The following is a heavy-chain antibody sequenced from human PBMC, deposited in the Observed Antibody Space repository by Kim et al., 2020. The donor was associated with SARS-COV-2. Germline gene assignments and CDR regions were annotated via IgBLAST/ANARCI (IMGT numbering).Heavy chain of an antibody. Sequence: SVKVSCKASGGTFSSYAISWVRQAPGQGLEWMGRIIPILGIANYAQKFQGRVTITADKSTSTAYMELSSLRSEDTAVYYCARSCGGDCYRQFDYWGQGTLVTVSS. CDR1: GGTFSSYA. CDR3: ARSCGGDCYRQFDY. V-gene: IGHV1-69*04. D-gene: IGHD2-21*02. J-gene: IGHJ4*02. CDR2: IIPILGIA.